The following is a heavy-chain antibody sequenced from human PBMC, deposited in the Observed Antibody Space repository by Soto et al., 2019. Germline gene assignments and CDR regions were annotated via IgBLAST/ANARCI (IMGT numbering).Heavy chain of an antibody. CDR1: GVTFSSET. Sequence: QVQLVQSGAEVKKPGSSVKVSCKASGVTFSSETISWVRQAPGQGLEWMGGIIPIFGTPDYAQRFQGRVTITSDDSTTTVYMELSILRSDDRAVYYSATELSDTPESPFDSWGQGTLVTVSS. J-gene: IGHJ4*02. CDR2: IIPIFGTP. D-gene: IGHD2-2*02. V-gene: IGHV1-69*19. CDR3: ATELSDTPESPFDS.